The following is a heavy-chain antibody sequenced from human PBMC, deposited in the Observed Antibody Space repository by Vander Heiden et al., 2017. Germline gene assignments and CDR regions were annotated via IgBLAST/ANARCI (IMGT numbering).Heavy chain of an antibody. CDR3: ARDSAAGMFDY. J-gene: IGHJ4*02. Sequence: QVQLQESGPGLVKPSETLSLTCTVSGGSISSYYWSWIRQPAGKGLEWIGRIYTSGSTNDNPSLKSRVTMSVDTAKNKFSMKMRSVTAADTAVYYVARDSAAGMFDYWGQGTMVTVYS. CDR1: GGSISSYY. D-gene: IGHD6-13*01. CDR2: IYTSGST. V-gene: IGHV4-4*07.